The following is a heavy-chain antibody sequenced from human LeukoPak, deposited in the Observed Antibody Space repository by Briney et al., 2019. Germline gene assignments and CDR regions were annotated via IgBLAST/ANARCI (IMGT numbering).Heavy chain of an antibody. CDR1: GYTLTELS. Sequence: ASVKVSCKVSGYTLTELSMHWVRQAPGKGLEWMGGFDPEDGETIYAQKFQGRVTMTEDTSTDTAYMELSSLRSEDTAVYYRATDRGYYDSSGYLGHWFDPWGQGTLVTVSS. CDR3: ATDRGYYDSSGYLGHWFDP. V-gene: IGHV1-24*01. D-gene: IGHD3-22*01. J-gene: IGHJ5*02. CDR2: FDPEDGET.